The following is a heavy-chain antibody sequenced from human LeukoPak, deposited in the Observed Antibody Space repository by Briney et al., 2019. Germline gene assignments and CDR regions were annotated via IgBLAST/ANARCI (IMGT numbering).Heavy chain of an antibody. CDR2: IYYSGST. D-gene: IGHD3-22*01. CDR3: VARDYYDSSGSNAFDI. J-gene: IGHJ3*02. Sequence: SETLSLTCTVSGGSVSCGSYYWSWIRQPPGKGLEWIGYIYYSGSTNYNPSLKSRVTISVDTSKNQFSLKLSSVTAADTAVYYCVARDYYDSSGSNAFDIWGQGTMVTVSS. CDR1: GGSVSCGSYY. V-gene: IGHV4-61*01.